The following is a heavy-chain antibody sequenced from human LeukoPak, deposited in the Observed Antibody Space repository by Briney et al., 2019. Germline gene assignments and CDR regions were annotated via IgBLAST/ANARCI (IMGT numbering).Heavy chain of an antibody. CDR1: GGSISSGGYS. J-gene: IGHJ6*02. CDR3: ARATSSGYGVDYYYYGMDV. Sequence: SETLSLTCAVSGGSISSGGYSWSWIRQPPGKGLEWIGYIYHSGSTYYNPSLKSRVTISVDTSKNQFSLKLSSVTAADTAVYYCARATSSGYGVDYYYYGMDVWGRGTTVTVSS. CDR2: IYHSGST. V-gene: IGHV4-30-2*01. D-gene: IGHD5-12*01.